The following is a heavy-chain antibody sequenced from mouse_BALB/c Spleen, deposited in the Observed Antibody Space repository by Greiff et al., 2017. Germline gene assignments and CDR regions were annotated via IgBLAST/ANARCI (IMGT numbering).Heavy chain of an antibody. CDR1: GFTFSSYT. CDR2: ISSGGSYT. V-gene: IGHV5-6-4*01. J-gene: IGHJ3*01. Sequence: EVKVEESGGGLVKPGGSLKLSCAASGFTFSSYTMSWVRQTPEKRLEWVATISSGGSYTYYPDSVKGRFTISRDNAKNTLYLQMSSLKSEDTAMYYCTRDYYGSSSWFAYWGQGTLVTVSA. CDR3: TRDYYGSSSWFAY. D-gene: IGHD1-1*01.